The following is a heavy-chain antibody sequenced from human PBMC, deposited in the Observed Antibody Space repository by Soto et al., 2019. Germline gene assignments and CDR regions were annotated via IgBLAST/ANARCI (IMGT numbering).Heavy chain of an antibody. D-gene: IGHD5-12*01. CDR3: ARGSRTNFGDSDT. CDR2: FLAICGDT. Sequence: SVKVSCKASGYSFFSYYIHWLRQAPGQGLEWMGRFLAICGDTFYAQRFRGRVSMTRDTAATNTVSLELNRLTSDDTAVYYSARGSRTNFGDSDTWCKGSRGTVSS. V-gene: IGHV1-46*01. J-gene: IGHJ5*02. CDR1: GYSFFSYY.